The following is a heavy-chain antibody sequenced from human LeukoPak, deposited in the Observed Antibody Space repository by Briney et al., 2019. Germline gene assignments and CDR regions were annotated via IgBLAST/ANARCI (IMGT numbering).Heavy chain of an antibody. CDR2: IYYSGST. Sequence: SETLSLTCTVSGGSISSSSYYWGWIRQPPGKGLEWIGSIYYSGSTYYNPSLKSRVTISVDTSKNQFSLKLSSVTAADTAVYYCAREVTMVRGETHNYFDYWGQGTLVTVSS. D-gene: IGHD3-10*01. CDR1: GGSISSSSYY. CDR3: AREVTMVRGETHNYFDY. V-gene: IGHV4-39*07. J-gene: IGHJ4*02.